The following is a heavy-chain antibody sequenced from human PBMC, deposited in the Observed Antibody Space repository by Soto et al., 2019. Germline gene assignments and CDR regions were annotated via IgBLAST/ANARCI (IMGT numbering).Heavy chain of an antibody. CDR1: GFTFSSYG. V-gene: IGHV3-33*01. CDR2: IWYDGSNK. J-gene: IGHJ4*02. CDR3: ARDGYGSGSSDY. D-gene: IGHD3-10*01. Sequence: QVQLVESGGGVVQPGRSLRLSCAASGFTFSSYGMHWVRQAPDKGLEWVAVIWYDGSNKYYADSVKGRFTISRDNSKNTLYLQMNSLRAEDTAVYYCARDGYGSGSSDYWGQGTLVTVSS.